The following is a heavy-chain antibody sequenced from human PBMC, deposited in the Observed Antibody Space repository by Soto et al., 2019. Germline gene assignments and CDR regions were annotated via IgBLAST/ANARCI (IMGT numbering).Heavy chain of an antibody. CDR1: GFIVSSNY. D-gene: IGHD6-13*01. CDR3: ARNSSPGGMYG. Sequence: EVQLVVSGGGLIQPGGSLRLSCAASGFIVSSNYMTWVRQAPGKGLEWVSVISSGDDTYYADSMKGRFTISRDNSKNEVYLQMDNLRVEDTAVYYCARNSSPGGMYGWGQWTMVTVS. CDR2: ISSGDDT. J-gene: IGHJ6*02. V-gene: IGHV3-53*01.